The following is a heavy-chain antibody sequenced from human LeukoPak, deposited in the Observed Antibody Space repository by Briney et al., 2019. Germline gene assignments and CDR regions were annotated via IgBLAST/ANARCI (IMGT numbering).Heavy chain of an antibody. CDR1: GGSFSGYY. CDR2: INHSGST. Sequence: SETLSLTCAVYGGSFSGYYWSWIRQPPGKGLEWIGEINHSGSTNYNPSLKSRVTISVDTSKNQFSLKLSSVTAADTAVYYCARTYNYGSGSYYQYYFDYWGQGTLVTVSS. D-gene: IGHD3-10*01. CDR3: ARTYNYGSGSYYQYYFDY. V-gene: IGHV4-34*01. J-gene: IGHJ4*02.